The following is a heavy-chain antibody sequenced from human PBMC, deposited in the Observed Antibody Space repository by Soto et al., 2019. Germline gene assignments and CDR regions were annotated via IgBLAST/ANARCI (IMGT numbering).Heavy chain of an antibody. CDR3: AKDLHYDFWSGLAGMDV. CDR2: ISGSGGST. J-gene: IGHJ6*02. D-gene: IGHD3-3*01. Sequence: EVQLLESGGGLVQPGGSLRLSCAASGFTFSSYAMSWVRQAPGKGLEWVSAISGSGGSTYYADSVKGRFTISRDNSKNTLYLQMNSLRAEDTAVYYCAKDLHYDFWSGLAGMDVWGQGTTVTVSS. V-gene: IGHV3-23*01. CDR1: GFTFSSYA.